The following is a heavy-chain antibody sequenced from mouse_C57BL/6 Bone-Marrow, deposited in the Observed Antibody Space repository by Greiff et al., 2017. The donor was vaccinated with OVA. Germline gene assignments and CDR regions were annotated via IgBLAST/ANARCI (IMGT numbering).Heavy chain of an antibody. Sequence: QVQLQQSGAELAKPGASVKLSCKASGYTFTSYWMHWVKQRPGQGLEWIGYINPSSGYTKYNQKFKDKATLTADKSSSTAYMQLSSLTYEDSAFYYCARHGSSPYYAMDYWGQGTSVTVSS. CDR1: GYTFTSYW. D-gene: IGHD1-1*01. CDR3: ARHGSSPYYAMDY. V-gene: IGHV1-7*01. J-gene: IGHJ4*01. CDR2: INPSSGYT.